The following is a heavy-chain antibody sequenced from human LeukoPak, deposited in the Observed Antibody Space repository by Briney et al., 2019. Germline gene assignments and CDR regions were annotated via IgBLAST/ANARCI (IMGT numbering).Heavy chain of an antibody. Sequence: ETLSLTCTVSGGSISSYYWSWVRQAPGKGLEWVSVLYSGGVTYYADSVKGRFTISRDNSKNTLYLQMNSLRAEDTAVYFCARRYCSGNNCHDAFNIWGQGTMVTVSS. V-gene: IGHV3-53*01. CDR1: GGSISSYY. CDR3: ARRYCSGNNCHDAFNI. J-gene: IGHJ3*02. CDR2: LYSGGVT. D-gene: IGHD2-15*01.